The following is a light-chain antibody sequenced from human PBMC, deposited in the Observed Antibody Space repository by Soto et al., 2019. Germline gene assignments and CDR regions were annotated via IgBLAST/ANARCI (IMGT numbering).Light chain of an antibody. Sequence: EIVMTQSPATLSVSPGERATLSCRASQSVGSNLAWYQQKPGRAPRLLIFGASTRATGLPARFSGSGSGTDFTLTISSLQPEDVATYYCQKYNSAPLTFGGGTKVDI. CDR3: QKYNSAPLT. V-gene: IGKV3-15*01. CDR1: QSVGSN. J-gene: IGKJ4*01. CDR2: GAS.